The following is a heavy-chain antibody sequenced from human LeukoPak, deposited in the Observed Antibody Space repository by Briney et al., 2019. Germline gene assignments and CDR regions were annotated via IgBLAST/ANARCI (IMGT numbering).Heavy chain of an antibody. V-gene: IGHV4-59*12. CDR1: GGSISSYY. J-gene: IGHJ4*02. CDR3: ARNHNVLLWFGESFFDY. CDR2: IYYSGST. Sequence: PSETLSLTCTVSGGSISSYYWNWIRQPPGKGLEWIGYIYYSGSTNYNPSLKSRVTISVDTSKNQFSLKLSSVTAADTAVYYCARNHNVLLWFGESFFDYWGQGTLVTVSS. D-gene: IGHD3-10*01.